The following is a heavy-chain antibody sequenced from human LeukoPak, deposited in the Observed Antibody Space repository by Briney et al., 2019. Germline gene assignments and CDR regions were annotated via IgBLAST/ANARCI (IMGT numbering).Heavy chain of an antibody. CDR3: ASVQDYGDYYFDY. Sequence: TLSLTCTVSGGSISSGSYYWSWIRQPAGKGLEWIGRIYTSGSTNYNPSLKSRVTISVDTSKNQFSLKLSSVTAADTAVYYCASVQDYGDYYFDYWGQGTLVTVSS. V-gene: IGHV4-61*02. CDR2: IYTSGST. CDR1: GGSISSGSYY. J-gene: IGHJ4*02. D-gene: IGHD4-17*01.